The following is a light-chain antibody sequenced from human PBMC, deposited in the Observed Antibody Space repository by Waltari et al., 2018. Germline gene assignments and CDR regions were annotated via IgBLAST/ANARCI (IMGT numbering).Light chain of an antibody. CDR3: SSYTSGSTWV. V-gene: IGLV2-14*01. Sequence: QAALTQSPSVSGSPGQSVTIPCPGTSSDIGGSNLVSWYQQHPGKAPKLMIYEVSKRPSGVSDHFSGSKSDNTASLTISGLQAEDEADYYCSSYTSGSTWVFGGGTRLTVL. CDR2: EVS. J-gene: IGLJ2*01. CDR1: SSDIGGSNL.